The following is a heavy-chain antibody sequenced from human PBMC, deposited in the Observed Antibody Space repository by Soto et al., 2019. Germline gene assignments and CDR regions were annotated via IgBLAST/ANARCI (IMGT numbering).Heavy chain of an antibody. Sequence: ASVKVSCKASGYTFTSYDINWVRQATGQGLEWMGWMNPNSGNTGYAQKFQGRVTMTRNTSISTAYMELSSLRSEDTAVYYCARGGDYDLQNYYYYGMDVWGQGTTVTV. V-gene: IGHV1-8*01. D-gene: IGHD3-3*01. CDR1: GYTFTSYD. J-gene: IGHJ6*02. CDR2: MNPNSGNT. CDR3: ARGGDYDLQNYYYYGMDV.